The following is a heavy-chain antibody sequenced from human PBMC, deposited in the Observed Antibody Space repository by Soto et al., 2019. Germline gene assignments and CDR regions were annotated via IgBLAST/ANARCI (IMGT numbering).Heavy chain of an antibody. CDR3: ARRRADYYDSSGSFDY. J-gene: IGHJ4*02. CDR1: GFTFSSYS. V-gene: IGHV3-48*02. Sequence: GGSLRLSCAASGFTFSSYSMNWVRQAPGKGLEWVSYISSSSSTIYYADSVKGRFTISRDNAKNSLYLQMNSMRDEDTAVYYCARRRADYYDSSGSFDYWGQGTLVTVSS. CDR2: ISSSSSTI. D-gene: IGHD3-22*01.